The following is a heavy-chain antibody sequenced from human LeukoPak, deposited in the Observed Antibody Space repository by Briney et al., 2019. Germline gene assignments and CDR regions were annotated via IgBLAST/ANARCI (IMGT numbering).Heavy chain of an antibody. Sequence: KESGPTLVKPTQTLTLTCTFSGFSLRTSGVGVGWIRQPPGKALEWLALIYWDDDKRYSPSLKSRLTITKDTSKNQVVLTMTNMGPVDTATYYCAHSSTVTKPFDYWGQGTLVTVSS. CDR3: AHSSTVTKPFDY. J-gene: IGHJ4*02. CDR1: GFSLRTSGVG. CDR2: IYWDDDK. V-gene: IGHV2-5*02. D-gene: IGHD4-17*01.